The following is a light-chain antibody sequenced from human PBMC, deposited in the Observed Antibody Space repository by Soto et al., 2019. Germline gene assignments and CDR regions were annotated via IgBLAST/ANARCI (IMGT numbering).Light chain of an antibody. Sequence: EIVITQSPSTLSVSPGERATLSCRASQSVSSNLAWYQQKPGQAPRLLIYGASTRATGIPARFSGSGSGTEFTLTISSLQSEDFAVYYCQHRSGWPLTFGQGTRLEI. J-gene: IGKJ5*01. CDR2: GAS. CDR3: QHRSGWPLT. CDR1: QSVSSN. V-gene: IGKV3-15*01.